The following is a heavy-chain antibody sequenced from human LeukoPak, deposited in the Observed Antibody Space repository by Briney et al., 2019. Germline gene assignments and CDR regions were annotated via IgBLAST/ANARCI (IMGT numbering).Heavy chain of an antibody. D-gene: IGHD3-3*01. V-gene: IGHV1-18*01. Sequence: ASVRVSCKAAGYTFTSYGISWVRQAPGQGLEWMGWISAYNGNTNYAQKLQGRVTMTTDTSTSTAYMELRSLRSDDTAVYYCARLNYVFWSGYYDADYWGQGPLVTVSS. J-gene: IGHJ4*02. CDR1: GYTFTSYG. CDR3: ARLNYVFWSGYYDADY. CDR2: ISAYNGNT.